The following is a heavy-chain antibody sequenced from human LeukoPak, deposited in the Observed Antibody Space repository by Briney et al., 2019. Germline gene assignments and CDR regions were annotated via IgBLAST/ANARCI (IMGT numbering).Heavy chain of an antibody. J-gene: IGHJ4*02. CDR2: LSSSSSVI. Sequence: PGGSLRLSCAASGFTFSTYAMDWVRQAPGKGPEWVSYLSSSSSVIYHADSVKGRFTISRDNAKNSLYLQMSSLRTEDTAVYYCVRDGSSWGNFDYWGQGTLVSVSS. CDR3: VRDGSSWGNFDY. D-gene: IGHD7-27*01. CDR1: GFTFSTYA. V-gene: IGHV3-48*01.